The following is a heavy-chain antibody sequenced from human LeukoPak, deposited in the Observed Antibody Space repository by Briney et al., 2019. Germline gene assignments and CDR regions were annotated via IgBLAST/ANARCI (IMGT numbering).Heavy chain of an antibody. Sequence: GESLNIHWQCSGYSFTSYLMDWDRQMPGKGLEWMGIIYPGDSDTRYSPSFQGQLTMSADKSINIAVLPTRILKASDTAMYYCAKTQVYCCTSSPADLWGQGTLVTVSS. J-gene: IGHJ5*02. CDR1: GYSFTSYL. CDR3: AKTQVYCCTSSPADL. D-gene: IGHD2-2*01. V-gene: IGHV5-51*01. CDR2: IYPGDSDT.